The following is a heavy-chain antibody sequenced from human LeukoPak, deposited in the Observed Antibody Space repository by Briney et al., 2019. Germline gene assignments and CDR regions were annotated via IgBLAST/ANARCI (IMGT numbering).Heavy chain of an antibody. CDR1: GYTLTELS. CDR3: ATGYYYGSGSYSDY. V-gene: IGHV1-24*01. D-gene: IGHD3-10*01. J-gene: IGHJ4*02. Sequence: ASVKVSCKVSGYTLTELSMHWVRQAPGKGLEWMGGFDLEDGETIYAQKFQGRVTMTEDTSTDTAYMELSSLRSEDTAVYYCATGYYYGSGSYSDYWGQGTLVTVSS. CDR2: FDLEDGET.